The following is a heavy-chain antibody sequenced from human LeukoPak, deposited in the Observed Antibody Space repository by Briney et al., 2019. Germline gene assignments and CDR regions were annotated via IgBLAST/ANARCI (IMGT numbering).Heavy chain of an antibody. Sequence: PGGSLRLSCAASGFTITDQFMDGVRQAPGKGLEWVGRSRNRINNYRAEYAASVEGRFSISRDDSKNSLYLQMDSLKTEDTAVYFCARVFCSGSACPAYWYPMDVWGQGTTVTVSS. J-gene: IGHJ6*02. CDR2: SRNRINNYRA. CDR1: GFTITDQF. V-gene: IGHV3-72*01. CDR3: ARVFCSGSACPAYWYPMDV. D-gene: IGHD2-15*01.